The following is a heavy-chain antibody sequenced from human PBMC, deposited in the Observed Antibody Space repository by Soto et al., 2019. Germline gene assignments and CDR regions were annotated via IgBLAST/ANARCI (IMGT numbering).Heavy chain of an antibody. CDR1: GFTFSSYA. V-gene: IGHV3-23*01. J-gene: IGHJ2*01. CDR3: GKRVTTVTPRLLYFDL. CDR2: ISGSGGST. D-gene: IGHD4-17*01. Sequence: EVQLLESGGGLVQPGGSLRLSCAASGFTFSSYAMSWVRQAPGKGLEWVSAISGSGGSTYYADSVKGRFTISRDNSKNTLFLQMNSLRAEETAVYYCGKRVTTVTPRLLYFDLWGRGTLVTVSS.